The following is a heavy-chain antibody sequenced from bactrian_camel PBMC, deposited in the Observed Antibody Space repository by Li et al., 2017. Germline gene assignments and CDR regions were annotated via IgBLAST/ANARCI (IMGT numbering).Heavy chain of an antibody. J-gene: IGHJ4*01. CDR2: ISPGGST. CDR1: AFDVDGAD. V-gene: IGHV3S55*01. Sequence: HVQLVESGGGSAQAGGSLKLSCTTGKSAFDVDGADMEWYRQPPGDECTLVAQISPGGSTYYHHSVEGRFTISRDNAKDALSLQMDSLRPEDTAVYFCAAGFTVIRGGGCEYKYFGRGTQVTVS. D-gene: IGHD5*01. CDR3: AAGFTVIRGGGCEYKY.